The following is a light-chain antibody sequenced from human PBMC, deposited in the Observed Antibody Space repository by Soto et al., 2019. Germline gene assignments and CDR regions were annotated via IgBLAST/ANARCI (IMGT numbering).Light chain of an antibody. J-gene: IGLJ1*01. CDR2: EVS. CDR3: SSYTSSSTPYV. V-gene: IGLV2-14*01. Sequence: QSALTQPRSVSGSPGQSVTISCTGTGNDVGAYNYVSWYQQHPGKAPKLMIYEVSNRPSGVSNRFSGSKSGNTASLTISGLQAEDEADYYCSSYTSSSTPYVFGTGTKLTVL. CDR1: GNDVGAYNY.